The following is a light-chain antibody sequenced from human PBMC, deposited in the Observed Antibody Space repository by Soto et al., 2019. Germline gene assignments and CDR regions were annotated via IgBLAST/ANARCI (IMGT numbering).Light chain of an antibody. CDR3: QQFDTVPPT. V-gene: IGKV1-33*01. Sequence: DIQMTQSPSSLSASVGDRVTITCQASQDITNYLNWYQQKPGKAPKLLIFDASNLETGVPSRFSGGGSGTDFTFTISSLQPEDFGTYYCQQFDTVPPTFGPGTKVDIK. CDR2: DAS. CDR1: QDITNY. J-gene: IGKJ3*01.